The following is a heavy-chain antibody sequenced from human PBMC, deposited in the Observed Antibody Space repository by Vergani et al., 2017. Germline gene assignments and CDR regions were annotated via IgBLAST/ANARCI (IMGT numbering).Heavy chain of an antibody. V-gene: IGHV3-74*02. CDR1: GFTFSSYW. D-gene: IGHD6-19*01. J-gene: IGHJ4*02. CDR3: ARGDEQWLVMDFDY. Sequence: VQLVESGGGVVQPGGSLRLSCAASGFTFSSYWMHWVRQAPGKGLVWVSRINSDGSSTSYADSVKGRFTISRDNAKNTLYLQMNSLRAEDTAVYYCARGDEQWLVMDFDYWGQGTLVTVSS. CDR2: INSDGSST.